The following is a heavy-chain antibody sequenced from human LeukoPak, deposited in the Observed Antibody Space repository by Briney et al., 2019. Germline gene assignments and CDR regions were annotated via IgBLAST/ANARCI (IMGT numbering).Heavy chain of an antibody. V-gene: IGHV1-46*01. D-gene: IGHD3-10*01. Sequence: VASVKVSCKASGYTFTSYYMHWVRQAPGQGLEWMGIINPSGGSTSYAQKFQGRVTMTRDTSTSTVYMELSSLRSEDTAVYYCARPYNWNLIPMVRGVTDNAFDIWGRGTMVTVSS. CDR1: GYTFTSYY. CDR3: ARPYNWNLIPMVRGVTDNAFDI. J-gene: IGHJ3*02. CDR2: INPSGGST.